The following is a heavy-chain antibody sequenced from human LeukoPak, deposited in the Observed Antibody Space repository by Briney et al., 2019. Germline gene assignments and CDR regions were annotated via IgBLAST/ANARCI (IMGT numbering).Heavy chain of an antibody. CDR1: GGSISSYY. D-gene: IGHD2-21*02. J-gene: IGHJ4*02. CDR2: INHSGST. V-gene: IGHV4-34*01. CDR3: ARGRHIVVVTAIWGFDY. Sequence: PSETLSLTCTVSGGSISSYYWSWIRQPPGKGLEWIGEINHSGSTNYNPSLKSRVTISVDTSKNQFSLKLSSVTAADTAVYYCARGRHIVVVTAIWGFDYWGQGTLVTVSS.